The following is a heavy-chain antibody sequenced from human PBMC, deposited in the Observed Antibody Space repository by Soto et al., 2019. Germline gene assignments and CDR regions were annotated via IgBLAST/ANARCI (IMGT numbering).Heavy chain of an antibody. CDR1: GFTFSSYA. CDR2: ISGSGGST. Sequence: GGSLRLSCAASGFTFSSYAMSWVRQAPGKGLEWVSAISGSGGSTYYADSLKGRFTISRDNSKNTLYLQMNSLRAEDTAVYYCAKDGMRGPQLNWGQGTLVTVSS. V-gene: IGHV3-23*01. D-gene: IGHD1-1*01. J-gene: IGHJ4*02. CDR3: AKDGMRGPQLN.